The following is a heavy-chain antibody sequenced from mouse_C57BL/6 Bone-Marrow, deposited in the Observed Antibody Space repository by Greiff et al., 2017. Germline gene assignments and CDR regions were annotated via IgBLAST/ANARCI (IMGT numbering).Heavy chain of an antibody. V-gene: IGHV1-64*01. Sequence: QVQLQQSGAELVQPGASVKLSCKASGYTFTSYWMHWVKQRPGQGLEWIGMIHPNSGSTNYNEKFKSKATLTVDKSSSTAYMQLSSLTSEDSAVXYCERWPYYFDYWGQGTTLTVSA. CDR1: GYTFTSYW. J-gene: IGHJ2*01. CDR3: ERWPYYFDY. CDR2: IHPNSGST.